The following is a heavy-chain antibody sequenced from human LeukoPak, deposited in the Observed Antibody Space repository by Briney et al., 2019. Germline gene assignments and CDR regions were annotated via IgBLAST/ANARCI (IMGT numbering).Heavy chain of an antibody. CDR1: KFAFSSYA. V-gene: IGHV3-23*01. Sequence: GGSLRLSCAASKFAFSSYAMSWVRHAPGRGLEWVSAISGGGGNTYYADSVKGRFTISRDNSKNTLYLQMNSLRAEDTAVYYCGKNRYSGSLSPFDIWGQGTMVTVSS. CDR3: GKNRYSGSLSPFDI. J-gene: IGHJ3*02. D-gene: IGHD1-26*01. CDR2: ISGGGGNT.